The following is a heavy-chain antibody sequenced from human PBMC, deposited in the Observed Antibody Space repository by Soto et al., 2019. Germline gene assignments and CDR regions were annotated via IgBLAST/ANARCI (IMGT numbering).Heavy chain of an antibody. CDR2: ISWNSGSI. V-gene: IGHV3-9*01. D-gene: IGHD3-3*02. J-gene: IGHJ6*02. CDR1: GFTFDDYA. Sequence: SLRLSCAASGFTFDDYAMHWVRQAPGKGLEWVSGISWNSGSIGYADSVKGRFTISRDNAKNSLYLQMNSLRAEDTALYYCAKGRSIYYYYGMDVWGQGTTVTVSS. CDR3: AKGRSIYYYYGMDV.